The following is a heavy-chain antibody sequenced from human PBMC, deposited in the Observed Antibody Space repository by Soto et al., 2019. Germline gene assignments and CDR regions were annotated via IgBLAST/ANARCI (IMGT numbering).Heavy chain of an antibody. CDR1: GFTFSSYG. Sequence: QVQLVESGGGVVQPGRSLRLSCAASGFTFSSYGMHWVRQAPGKGLEWVAVISYDGSNKYYADSVKGRFTISRDNSKNTLYVQMNSLRAEDTAVYYCAKETYSRRYYFDYWGQGTLVTVSS. CDR2: ISYDGSNK. CDR3: AKETYSRRYYFDY. J-gene: IGHJ4*02. V-gene: IGHV3-30*18. D-gene: IGHD6-13*01.